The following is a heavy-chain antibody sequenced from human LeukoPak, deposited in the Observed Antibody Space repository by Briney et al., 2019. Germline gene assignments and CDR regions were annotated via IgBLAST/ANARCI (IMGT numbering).Heavy chain of an antibody. Sequence: GASVKVSCKASGYTFNSHGITWVRQAPGQGLEWMGWISTYNGNTNYAPKLQGRVTMTTDTSTSTAYMELRSLRSDDTAVYYCAKDQYYDSKGWFDAWGQGTLVTVSS. J-gene: IGHJ5*02. CDR2: ISTYNGNT. CDR3: AKDQYYDSKGWFDA. D-gene: IGHD3-22*01. CDR1: GYTFNSHG. V-gene: IGHV1-18*01.